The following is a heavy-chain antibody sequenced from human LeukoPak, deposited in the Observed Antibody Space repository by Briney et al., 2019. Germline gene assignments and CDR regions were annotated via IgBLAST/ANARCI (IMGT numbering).Heavy chain of an antibody. CDR3: ARSGDDSSGYYSSWHPSFFDY. D-gene: IGHD3-22*01. V-gene: IGHV3-21*01. CDR1: GFTFSSYS. J-gene: IGHJ4*02. Sequence: GGSLRLSCAASGFTFSSYSMNWVRQAPGKGLEWVSSISSSSSYIYYADSVKGRFTISRDNAKNSLYLQMNSLRAEDTAVYYCARSGDDSSGYYSSWHPSFFDYWGQGTLVTVSS. CDR2: ISSSSSYI.